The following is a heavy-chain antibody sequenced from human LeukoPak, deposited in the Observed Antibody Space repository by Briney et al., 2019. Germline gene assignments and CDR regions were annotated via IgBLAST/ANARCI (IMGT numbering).Heavy chain of an antibody. CDR1: GYTFTGYY. J-gene: IGHJ5*02. CDR2: INPNSGGT. CDR3: ARDLWFGELSGRFDP. D-gene: IGHD3-10*01. Sequence: ASVKVSCKASGYTFTGYYMHWVRQAPGQGLEWMGWINPNSGGTNYAQKFQGRVTMTRDTSISTAYMELSRLRSDDTAVYYCARDLWFGELSGRFDPWGQGTQVTVSS. V-gene: IGHV1-2*02.